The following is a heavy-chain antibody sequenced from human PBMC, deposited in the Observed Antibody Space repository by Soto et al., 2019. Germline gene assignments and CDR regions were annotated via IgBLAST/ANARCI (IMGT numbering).Heavy chain of an antibody. CDR3: ARDLSSGGLFDY. D-gene: IGHD2-8*02. CDR1: GGSISSGGYY. J-gene: IGHJ4*02. CDR2: IYYSGST. Sequence: SETLSLTCTVSGGSISSGGYYWSWIRQHPGKGLEWIGYIYYSGSTYYNPSLKSRVTISVDTSKNQFSLKLSSVTAADTAVYYCARDLSSGGLFDYWGQGTLVTVSS. V-gene: IGHV4-31*03.